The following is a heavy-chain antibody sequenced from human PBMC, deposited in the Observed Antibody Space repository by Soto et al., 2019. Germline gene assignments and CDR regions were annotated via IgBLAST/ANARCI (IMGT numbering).Heavy chain of an antibody. CDR1: GGSISSGGYY. J-gene: IGHJ6*02. CDR2: IYYSGST. CDR3: ARDTRYYGSGSYYGKGITYYYYYGMDV. D-gene: IGHD3-10*01. Sequence: SETLSLTCTVSGGSISSGGYYWSWIRQHPGKGLEWIGYIYYSGSTYYNPSPKSRVTISVDTSKNQFSLKLSSVTAADTAVYYCARDTRYYGSGSYYGKGITYYYYYGMDVWGQGTTVTVSS. V-gene: IGHV4-31*03.